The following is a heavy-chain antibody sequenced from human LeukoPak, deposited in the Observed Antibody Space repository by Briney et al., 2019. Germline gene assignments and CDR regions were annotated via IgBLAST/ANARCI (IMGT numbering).Heavy chain of an antibody. J-gene: IGHJ4*02. CDR1: GYTFTGYY. V-gene: IGHV1-2*02. CDR3: ARAGLLWFGELLSPDY. CDR2: INPNSGGT. Sequence: ASVKVSCKASGYTFTGYYMHWVRQARGQGLEWMGWINPNSGGTNYAQKFQGRVTMTRDTSISTAYMELSRLRSDDTAVYYCARAGLLWFGELLSPDYWGQGTLVTVSS. D-gene: IGHD3-10*01.